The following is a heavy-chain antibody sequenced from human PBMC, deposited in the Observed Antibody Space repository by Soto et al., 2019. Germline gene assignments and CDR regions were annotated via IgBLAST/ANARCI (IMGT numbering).Heavy chain of an antibody. V-gene: IGHV5-10-1*01. Sequence: PGESLKISCKGSGYSFTSYWISWVRQMPGKGLEWMGRIDPSDSYTNYSPSFQGHVTISADKSTSTAYLQWSSLKASDTAMYYCAETAAGGKNYYYYGMDVWGQGTTVTVSS. CDR1: GYSFTSYW. J-gene: IGHJ6*02. CDR2: IDPSDSYT. CDR3: AETAAGGKNYYYYGMDV. D-gene: IGHD6-13*01.